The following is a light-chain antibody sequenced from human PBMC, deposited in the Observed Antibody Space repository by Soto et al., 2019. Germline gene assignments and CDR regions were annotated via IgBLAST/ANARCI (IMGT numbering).Light chain of an antibody. CDR2: AAS. J-gene: IGKJ3*01. Sequence: DIQMTQSPSTLSASVGDRVTITCRASQSISRWLAWYQQKPGKAPNLLIYAASTLQSGVPSRFSGSGSGTDFTLTISCLQSEDFATYYCQQYYSYPFFGPGTKVDIK. CDR1: QSISRW. V-gene: IGKV1-5*01. CDR3: QQYYSYPF.